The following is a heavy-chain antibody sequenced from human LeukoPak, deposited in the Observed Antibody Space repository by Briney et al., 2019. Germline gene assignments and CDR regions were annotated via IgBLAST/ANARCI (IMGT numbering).Heavy chain of an antibody. V-gene: IGHV1-24*01. J-gene: IGHJ4*02. Sequence: ASVKVSCKVSGYTLTELSMHWVRQAPGKGLEWMGGFDPEDGETIYAQKFQGRVTMIEDTSTDTAYMELSSLRSEDTAVYYCATASGWYYFDYWGQGTLVTVSS. D-gene: IGHD6-19*01. CDR2: FDPEDGET. CDR3: ATASGWYYFDY. CDR1: GYTLTELS.